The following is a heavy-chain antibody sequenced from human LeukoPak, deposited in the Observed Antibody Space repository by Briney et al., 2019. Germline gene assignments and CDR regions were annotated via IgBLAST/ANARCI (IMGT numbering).Heavy chain of an antibody. CDR3: AKTPWIGEYYFDY. D-gene: IGHD3-16*01. Sequence: GGSLRLSCAASGFTFSSYAMTWVRQAPGKGLEWVSAISGSSGSTYYADSVRGRFTISRDNSQNTLYLQMNSLRAEDTAVYYCAKTPWIGEYYFDYWGQGTLVTVSS. CDR2: ISGSSGST. V-gene: IGHV3-23*01. J-gene: IGHJ4*02. CDR1: GFTFSSYA.